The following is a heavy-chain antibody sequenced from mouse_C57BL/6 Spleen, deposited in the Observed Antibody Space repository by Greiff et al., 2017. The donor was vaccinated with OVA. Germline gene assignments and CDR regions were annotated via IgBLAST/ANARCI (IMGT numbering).Heavy chain of an antibody. CDR1: GYTFTDYY. D-gene: IGHD2-13*01. CDR2: FNPNNGGT. CDR3: SKGGLLPYALDY. J-gene: IGHJ2*01. Sequence: EVQLQQSGPELVKPGASVTISCKASGYTFTDYYMNWVKQSHGTSLEWIGDFNPNNGGTSYNQKFKGKATLTVDKSSNTAYVQHRSLASEDSAVYYCSKGGLLPYALDYWGQGTTLTVSS. V-gene: IGHV1-26*01.